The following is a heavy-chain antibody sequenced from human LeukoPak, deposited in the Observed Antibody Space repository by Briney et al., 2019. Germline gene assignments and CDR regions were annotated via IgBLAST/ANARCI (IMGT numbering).Heavy chain of an antibody. CDR1: GFTVSSNY. CDR2: IYSGGST. CDR3: AIERNSYGNTVDY. D-gene: IGHD5-18*01. Sequence: GGSLRLSCAASGFTVSSNYMSWVRQAPGKGLEWVSVIYSGGSTYYADSVKGRFTISRDNSKNTLYLQMNSLRAEDTAVYYCAIERNSYGNTVDYWGQGTPVTVSS. V-gene: IGHV3-53*01. J-gene: IGHJ4*02.